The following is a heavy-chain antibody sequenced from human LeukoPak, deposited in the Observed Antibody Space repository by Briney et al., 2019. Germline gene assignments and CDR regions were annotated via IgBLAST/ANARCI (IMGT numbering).Heavy chain of an antibody. CDR2: IRTSSRYI. CDR1: GFTFSSFD. D-gene: IGHD2-2*01. V-gene: IGHV3-21*01. J-gene: IGHJ5*02. Sequence: GSLRLSCAASGFTFSSFDMNWVRQAPGKGLEWVSSIRTSSRYIYYRDSVKGRFTISRDDAKNSLYLQMNSLRVEDTAVYYCARADCSGSTCYLRRSWFDPWGQGTLVTVSS. CDR3: ARADCSGSTCYLRRSWFDP.